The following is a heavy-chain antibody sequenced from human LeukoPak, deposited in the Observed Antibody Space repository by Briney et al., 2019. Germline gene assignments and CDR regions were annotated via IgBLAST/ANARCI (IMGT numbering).Heavy chain of an antibody. CDR2: ISAYNGNT. Sequence: ASVKVSCKASGYTFTSYSISWVRQAPGQGLEWMGWISAYNGNTNYAQKLQGRVTMTTDTSTSTAYMELRSLRSDDTAVYYCARGLSLYSSSSWGAFDIWGQGTMVTVSS. V-gene: IGHV1-18*01. D-gene: IGHD6-6*01. CDR1: GYTFTSYS. J-gene: IGHJ3*02. CDR3: ARGLSLYSSSSWGAFDI.